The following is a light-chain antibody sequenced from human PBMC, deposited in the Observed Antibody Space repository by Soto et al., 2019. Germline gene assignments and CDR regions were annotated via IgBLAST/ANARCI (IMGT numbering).Light chain of an antibody. CDR3: QQYYSRES. CDR1: QAVNPW. J-gene: IGKJ1*01. Sequence: DIQMTQSPAIVSASVGDTVTITCRASQAVNPWLAWHQQKPGKVPRVLIYKTSDLENVVPSRFSSSGSATEFTLTITNLQPDVVATYYCQQYYSRESFGPGTKVEVK. V-gene: IGKV1-5*03. CDR2: KTS.